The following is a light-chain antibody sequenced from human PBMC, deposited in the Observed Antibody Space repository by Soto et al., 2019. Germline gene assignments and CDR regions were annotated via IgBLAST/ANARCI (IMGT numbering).Light chain of an antibody. CDR1: NSDIGIYDF. J-gene: IGLJ1*01. Sequence: QSALTQPASVSGTPGQSITISCTGSNSDIGIYDFVSWYQHHPGKAPKLIVSEVSHRPSGVSNRFSGSKSGNTASLTISGLQSEDEADYYGVSYTSDDVRYVFGTGTKSPS. V-gene: IGLV2-14*01. CDR3: VSYTSDDVRYV. CDR2: EVS.